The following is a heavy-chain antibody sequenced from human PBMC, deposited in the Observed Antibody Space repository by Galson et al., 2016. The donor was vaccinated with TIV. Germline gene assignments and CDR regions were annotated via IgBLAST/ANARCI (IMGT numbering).Heavy chain of an antibody. CDR1: DGSITGYY. CDR3: VRDSGIAMPGTAGDV. J-gene: IGHJ6*02. Sequence: SETLSLTCPISDGSITGYYWSWVRQSAGKGLEWIGRIYSSGGTNHNPSLQSRVTMSVDTSKNHLTLKMTSVTAAETAVYYCVRDSGIAMPGTAGDVWGQGTTVIVTS. V-gene: IGHV4-4*07. CDR2: IYSSGGT. D-gene: IGHD6-19*01.